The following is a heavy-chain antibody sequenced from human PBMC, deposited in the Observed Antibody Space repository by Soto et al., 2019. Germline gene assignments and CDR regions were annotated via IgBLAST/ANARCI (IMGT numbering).Heavy chain of an antibody. J-gene: IGHJ5*02. CDR2: ISSSSSTI. CDR1: GFTFSSYS. D-gene: IGHD2-15*01. V-gene: IGHV3-48*01. CDR3: ASRYCSGGSCYSNRGWFDP. Sequence: GGSLRLSCAASGFTFSSYSMNWVRQAPGKGLEWVSYISSSSSTIYYADSVKGRFTISRDNAKNSLYLQMNSLRAEDTAVYYCASRYCSGGSCYSNRGWFDPWGQGTLVTVSS.